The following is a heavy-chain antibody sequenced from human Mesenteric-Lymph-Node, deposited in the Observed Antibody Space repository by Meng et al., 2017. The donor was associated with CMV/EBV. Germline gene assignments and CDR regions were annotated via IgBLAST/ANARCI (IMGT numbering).Heavy chain of an antibody. Sequence: GESLKISCAASGFAVSDYTLSWVRQTPREGLEWVSGIGGGTGVTYYADSVKGRFTISRDKSKNTLYLQMNSLRAEDTAIYYCARDNPPDYWGQGTLVTVSS. V-gene: IGHV3-23*01. J-gene: IGHJ4*02. CDR3: ARDNPPDY. CDR2: IGGGTGVT. CDR1: GFAVSDYT.